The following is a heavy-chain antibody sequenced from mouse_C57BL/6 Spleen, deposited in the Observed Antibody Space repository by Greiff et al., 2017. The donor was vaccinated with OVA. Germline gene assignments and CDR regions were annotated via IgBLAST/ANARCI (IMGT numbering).Heavy chain of an antibody. CDR2: INPNNGGT. D-gene: IGHD1-1*01. Sequence: EVQLQQSGPELVKPGASVKISCKASGYTFTDYYMNWVKQSHGKSLEWIGDINPNNGGTSYNQKFKGKATLTVDKSSITAYMELRSLTSEGSAVYYCARSGSYSGSREVFDYWGQGTTLTVSS. V-gene: IGHV1-26*01. J-gene: IGHJ2*01. CDR3: ARSGSYSGSREVFDY. CDR1: GYTFTDYY.